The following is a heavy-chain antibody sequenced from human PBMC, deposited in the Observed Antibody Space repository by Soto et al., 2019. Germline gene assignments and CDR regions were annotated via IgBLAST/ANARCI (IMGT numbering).Heavy chain of an antibody. Sequence: SETLSLTCSVSGGSIRTVGHYWTWIRHPPGKGLEWIGSIYHTGSTYYSKSLRSRLTMSVDTSKSQFSLRLSSVTAADTAVYYCARATGTLRSRNCDYWGQGSLVTVSS. V-gene: IGHV4-31*03. J-gene: IGHJ4*02. CDR2: IYHTGST. CDR3: ARATGTLRSRNCDY. D-gene: IGHD1-1*01. CDR1: GGSIRTVGHY.